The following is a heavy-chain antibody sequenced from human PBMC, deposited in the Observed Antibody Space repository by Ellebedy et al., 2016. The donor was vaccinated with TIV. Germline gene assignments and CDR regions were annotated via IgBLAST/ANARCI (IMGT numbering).Heavy chain of an antibody. V-gene: IGHV3-15*07. CDR1: GFNFPNAW. Sequence: GESLKISCAASGFNFPNAWMNWVRQAPGQGLEWVGRIKNHLDGITMDYAAPVEGRFSISRDDSRNMLYLQMDSLRAEDTAVYHCARGARDGTTGAGGAFNVWGQGAMVTVSS. CDR2: IKNHLDGITM. J-gene: IGHJ3*01. CDR3: ARGARDGTTGAGGAFNV. D-gene: IGHD1-1*01.